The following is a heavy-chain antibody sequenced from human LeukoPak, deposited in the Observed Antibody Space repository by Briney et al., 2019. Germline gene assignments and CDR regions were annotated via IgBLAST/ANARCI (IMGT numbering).Heavy chain of an antibody. J-gene: IGHJ3*02. V-gene: IGHV3-9*01. CDR1: GFIFDDHG. CDR3: AKDTGSPADAITMEDNAFDI. CDR2: ISWSSGIV. Sequence: GRSLRLSCAASGFIFDDHGMHWVRQAPGKGLEWVSGISWSSGIVGYADSVKGRFTISRDNAKNSLDLQMESLRAEDTAVYYCAKDTGSPADAITMEDNAFDIWGQGTMVTVSS. D-gene: IGHD3-3*01.